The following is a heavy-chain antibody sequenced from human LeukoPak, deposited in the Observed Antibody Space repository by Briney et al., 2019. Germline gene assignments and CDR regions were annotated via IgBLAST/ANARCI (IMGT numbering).Heavy chain of an antibody. CDR2: IYWDDDK. V-gene: IGHV2-5*02. D-gene: IGHD5-18*01. CDR3: ARTPLGYNYAYDY. J-gene: IGHJ4*02. CDR1: GFSLSTSGVG. Sequence: ESGPTLVKPTQTLTLNCTFSGFSLSTSGVGVGWIRQPPGKGLEWLTLIYWDDDKRYSPYLKSRLTTTKDISKNLVILTMTNMDPVDTATYYCARTPLGYNYAYDYWGQGTLVIVSP.